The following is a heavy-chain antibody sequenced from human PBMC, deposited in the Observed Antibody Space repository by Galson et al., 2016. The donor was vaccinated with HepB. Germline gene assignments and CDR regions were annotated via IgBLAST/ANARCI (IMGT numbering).Heavy chain of an antibody. J-gene: IGHJ6*03. Sequence: LEWVSVIFYGGNTYYADSVEGRFTISRDDSMNTLYLQMNSLTADDTAVYFCARTSYRECTGTRCVNFRYYYYMDVWGKGTTVTVSS. CDR2: IFYGGNT. V-gene: IGHV3-53*01. D-gene: IGHD2-2*01. CDR3: ARTSYRECTGTRCVNFRYYYYMDV.